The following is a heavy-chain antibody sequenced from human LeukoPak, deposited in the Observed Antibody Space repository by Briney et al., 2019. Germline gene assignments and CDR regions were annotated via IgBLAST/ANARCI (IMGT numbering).Heavy chain of an antibody. D-gene: IGHD6-13*01. CDR2: MSGSGGST. V-gene: IGHV3-23*01. Sequence: PGGSLRLSCAASGFTFSSYDMSWVRQPPGKGLEWVSAMSGSGGSTFYADSVKGRFTISRDNSKNTLYLQMNSLRAEDSAVYYCAKDSGVWGFDTWGQGTLVTVSS. CDR1: GFTFSSYD. CDR3: AKDSGVWGFDT. J-gene: IGHJ5*02.